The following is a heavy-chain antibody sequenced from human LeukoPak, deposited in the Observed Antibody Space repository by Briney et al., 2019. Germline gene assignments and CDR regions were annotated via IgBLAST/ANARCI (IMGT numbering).Heavy chain of an antibody. D-gene: IGHD3-16*01. J-gene: IGHJ4*02. Sequence: ASVKVSCKASGYTFTSYGISWVRQAPGQGLEWMGWISAYNGNTKYAQKVQGRVTMTTDTSTSTAYMELRSLTSDDTAVYYCASGGGGMVIGDYWGQGTLVTVSS. CDR2: ISAYNGNT. V-gene: IGHV1-18*01. CDR1: GYTFTSYG. CDR3: ASGGGGMVIGDY.